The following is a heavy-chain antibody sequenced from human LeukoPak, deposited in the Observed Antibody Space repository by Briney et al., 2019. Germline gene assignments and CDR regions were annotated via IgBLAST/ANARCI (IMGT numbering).Heavy chain of an antibody. CDR1: GFTFSSYA. J-gene: IGHJ4*02. Sequence: GGSLRLSCAASGFTFSSYAMHWVRQAPGKGLEWASSISSSGSYIYYADSVKGRFTISRDNAKNSLYLQMNSLRAEDTAVYYCARDGDYDILTGHLFDYWGQGTLVTVSS. D-gene: IGHD3-9*01. V-gene: IGHV3-21*01. CDR3: ARDGDYDILTGHLFDY. CDR2: ISSSGSYI.